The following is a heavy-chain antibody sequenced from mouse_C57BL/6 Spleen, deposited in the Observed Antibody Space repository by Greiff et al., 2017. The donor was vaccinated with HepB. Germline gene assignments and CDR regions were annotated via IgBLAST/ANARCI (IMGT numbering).Heavy chain of an antibody. CDR1: GYTFTNYW. Sequence: QVQLQQSGAELVRPGTSVKMSCKASGYTFTNYWIGWAKQRPGHGLEWIGDIYPGGGYTNYNEKFKGKATLTADKSSSTAYMQFRSLTSEDSAIYYCARSDYGSSGNFDVWGTGTTVTVSS. CDR2: IYPGGGYT. J-gene: IGHJ1*03. V-gene: IGHV1-63*01. CDR3: ARSDYGSSGNFDV. D-gene: IGHD1-1*01.